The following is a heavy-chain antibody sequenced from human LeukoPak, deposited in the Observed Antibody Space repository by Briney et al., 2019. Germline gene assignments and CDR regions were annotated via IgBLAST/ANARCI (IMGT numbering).Heavy chain of an antibody. CDR1: GYTFTNFP. V-gene: IGHV1-18*01. CDR3: AREVPAAIDYYYYYYYMDV. Sequence: ASVKVSCKASGYTFTNFPIGWVRQAPGQGLEWMGWISAYNGNTNYAQKLQGRVTMTTDTSTSTAYMELRSLRSDDTAVYYCAREVPAAIDYYYYYYYMDVWGKGTTVTVSS. J-gene: IGHJ6*03. CDR2: ISAYNGNT. D-gene: IGHD2-2*01.